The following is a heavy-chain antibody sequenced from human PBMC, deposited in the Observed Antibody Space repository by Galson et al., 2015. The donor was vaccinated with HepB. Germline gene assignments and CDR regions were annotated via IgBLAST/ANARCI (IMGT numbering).Heavy chain of an antibody. Sequence: SLRLSCAASGFTFSDYYMSWIRQAPGKGLEWVSYISSSSSYTNYADSVKGRFTISRDNAKNSLYLQMNSLRAEDTAVYYCARDYGSGSSGEYFQHWGQGTLVTVSS. CDR2: ISSSSSYT. V-gene: IGHV3-11*05. CDR1: GFTFSDYY. J-gene: IGHJ1*01. CDR3: ARDYGSGSSGEYFQH. D-gene: IGHD3-10*01.